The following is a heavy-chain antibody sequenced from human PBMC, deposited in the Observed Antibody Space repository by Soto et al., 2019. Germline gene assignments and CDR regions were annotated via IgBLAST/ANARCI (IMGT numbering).Heavy chain of an antibody. V-gene: IGHV3-30*18. J-gene: IGHJ4*02. D-gene: IGHD3-10*01. CDR1: GFTFSSYG. CDR2: ISYDGSNK. CDR3: AKRSMVRGALAY. Sequence: GESLKISCAASGFTFSSYGMHWVRQAPGKGLEWVAVISYDGSNKYYADSVKGRFTISRDNSKNTLYLQMNSLRAEDTAVYYCAKRSMVRGALAYWGQGTLVTVSS.